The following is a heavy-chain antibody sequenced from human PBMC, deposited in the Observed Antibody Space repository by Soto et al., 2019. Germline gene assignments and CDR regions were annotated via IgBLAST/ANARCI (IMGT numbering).Heavy chain of an antibody. CDR2: ISNTGGST. V-gene: IGHV3-23*01. J-gene: IGHJ4*02. CDR1: GFTFSSYA. D-gene: IGHD3-10*01. Sequence: GGSLRLSCAASGFTFSSYAMSWVRQAPGKGLEWVSTISNTGGSTYYVDSVKGRFTISRDNPKNRLYVQMNSLRDDDTAVYYCAKDLGLPRRGVLDYWGQGTLVTVSS. CDR3: AKDLGLPRRGVLDY.